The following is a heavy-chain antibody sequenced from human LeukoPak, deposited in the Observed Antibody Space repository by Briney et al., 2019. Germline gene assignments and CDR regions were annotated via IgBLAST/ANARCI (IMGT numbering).Heavy chain of an antibody. CDR2: INAGNGNT. CDR1: GYTFTSYA. CDR3: ARFPRDYDSSGYYLPFDY. V-gene: IGHV1-3*01. Sequence: GASVKVSCKASGYTFTSYAMHWVRQAPGQRLEWMGWINAGNGNTKYSQKFQGRVTITRDTSASTAYMELSSLRSEDTAVYYCARFPRDYDSSGYYLPFDYWGQGTLVTVSS. D-gene: IGHD3-22*01. J-gene: IGHJ4*02.